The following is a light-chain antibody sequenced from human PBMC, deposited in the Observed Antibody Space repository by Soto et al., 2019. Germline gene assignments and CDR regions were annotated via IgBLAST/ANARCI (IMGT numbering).Light chain of an antibody. CDR3: QQSYSTPRT. Sequence: DIQMTQSPSSLSASVGDRVTITCRASQSISSYLNWYQQKPGKAPKLLIYAASSLQSGVPSRFSGSGSGTDFSLPISSLQPEDFATYYCQQSYSTPRTLGQGTKVDIK. CDR2: AAS. V-gene: IGKV1-39*01. CDR1: QSISSY. J-gene: IGKJ1*01.